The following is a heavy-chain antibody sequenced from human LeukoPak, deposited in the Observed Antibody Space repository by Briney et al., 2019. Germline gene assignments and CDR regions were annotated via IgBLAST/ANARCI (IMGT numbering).Heavy chain of an antibody. Sequence: GGSLRLSCAASGVTFSSYAMHWVRQAPGKGREWEAVISYDGSNKYYADSVKGGVTISRDNTKKTQYLQKKSRRAEDTAVYYCAREYYYGSTSNAFAIWGQGTMVSV. D-gene: IGHD3-10*01. V-gene: IGHV3-30-3*01. CDR1: GVTFSSYA. J-gene: IGHJ3*02. CDR3: AREYYYGSTSNAFAI. CDR2: ISYDGSNK.